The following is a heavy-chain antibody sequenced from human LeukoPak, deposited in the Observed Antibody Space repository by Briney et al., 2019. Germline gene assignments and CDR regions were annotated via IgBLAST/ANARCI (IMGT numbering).Heavy chain of an antibody. CDR3: ARDYYDSSGPFFYFDY. CDR2: INAGNGNT. CDR1: GYTFTSYA. J-gene: IGHJ4*02. Sequence: ASVKVSCKASGYTFTSYAMHWVRQAPGQRLEWMGWINAGNGNTKYSQKFQGRVTITRDTSASTAYMGLSSLRSEDTAVYYCARDYYDSSGPFFYFDYWGQGTLVTVSS. V-gene: IGHV1-3*01. D-gene: IGHD3-22*01.